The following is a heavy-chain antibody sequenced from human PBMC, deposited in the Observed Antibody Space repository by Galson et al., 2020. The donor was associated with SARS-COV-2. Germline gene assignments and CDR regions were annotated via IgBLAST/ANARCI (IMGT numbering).Heavy chain of an antibody. D-gene: IGHD1-26*01. J-gene: IGHJ4*02. V-gene: IGHV4-4*09. CDR3: AKLAEGRRSSEDY. CDR2: ISDSGST. Sequence: ETSETLSLTCPVSPGSMSSHYWSWIRQPPGKGLEWIGYISDSGSTTYNVSLKSRVTISIDTSKNRFSLKLTSVTAADTAVYYCAKLAEGRRSSEDYWGQGTLVTVSS. CDR1: PGSMSSHY.